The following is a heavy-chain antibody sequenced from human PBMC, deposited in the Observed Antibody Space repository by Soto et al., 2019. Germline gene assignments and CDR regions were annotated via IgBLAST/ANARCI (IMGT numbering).Heavy chain of an antibody. CDR3: AKRTFNSSGIDYYGMYV. Sequence: SETLSLTCTVSGGSISSYYWSWIRQPPGKGLEWIGYIYYSGSTNYNPSLKSRVTISVDKSKNQFSLKLSSVTAADTAVYYCAKRTFNSSGIDYYGMYVWGQGTADPVS. D-gene: IGHD6-25*01. J-gene: IGHJ6*02. V-gene: IGHV4-59*12. CDR2: IYYSGST. CDR1: GGSISSYY.